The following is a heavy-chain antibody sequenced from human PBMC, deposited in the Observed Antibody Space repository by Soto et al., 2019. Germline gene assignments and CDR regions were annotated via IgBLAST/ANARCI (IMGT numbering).Heavy chain of an antibody. J-gene: IGHJ6*02. D-gene: IGHD4-17*01. CDR3: ARDPYGDYGSYYYYGMDV. CDR1: GGSISSGGYY. CDR2: IYYSGST. V-gene: IGHV4-31*03. Sequence: PSETLSLTCTVSGGSISSGGYYWSWIRQHPGKGLEWIGYIYYSGSTYYNPSLKSRVTISVDTSKNQFSLKLSSVTAADTAVYYCARDPYGDYGSYYYYGMDVWGQGTTVTVSS.